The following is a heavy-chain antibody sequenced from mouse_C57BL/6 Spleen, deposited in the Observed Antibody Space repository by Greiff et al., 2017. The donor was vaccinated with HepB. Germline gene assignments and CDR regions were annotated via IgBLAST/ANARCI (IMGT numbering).Heavy chain of an antibody. CDR1: GFTFSSYG. Sequence: EVQGVESGGDLVKPGGSLKLSCAASGFTFSSYGMSWVRQTPDKRLEWVATISSGGSYTYYPDSVKGRFTISRDNAKNTLYLQMSSLKSEDTAMYYCARHRSQQLLRYFDYWGQGTTLTVSS. V-gene: IGHV5-6*01. J-gene: IGHJ2*01. CDR2: ISSGGSYT. CDR3: ARHRSQQLLRYFDY. D-gene: IGHD1-1*01.